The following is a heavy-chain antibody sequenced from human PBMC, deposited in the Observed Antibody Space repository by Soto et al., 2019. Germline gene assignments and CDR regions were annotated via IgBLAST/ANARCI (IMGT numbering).Heavy chain of an antibody. CDR3: ARRYGSSYDY. J-gene: IGHJ4*02. V-gene: IGHV4-4*02. CDR1: GGSISSSNW. D-gene: IGHD2-2*01. CDR2: IYHSGST. Sequence: SETLSLTCAVSGGSISSSNWWSWVRQPPGKGLEWIGKIYHSGSTNYNPSLKSRVTISVNTSKNQFSLKLSSVTAADTAVYYCARRYGSSYDYWGQGTPVTVSS.